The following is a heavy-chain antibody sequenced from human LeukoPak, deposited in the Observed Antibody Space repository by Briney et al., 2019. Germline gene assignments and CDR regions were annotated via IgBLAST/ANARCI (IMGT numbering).Heavy chain of an antibody. J-gene: IGHJ4*02. Sequence: SVKVSCKASGYTFTDYYMHWVRQAPGQGFEWMGWINPSDGDTNYAQKFQGRVTMTRDTSISTAHMEVSRLRSDDTAVYYCARANFLYCSSSTCLFDYWGQGTLVTVSS. CDR1: GYTFTDYY. CDR3: ARANFLYCSSSTCLFDY. D-gene: IGHD2-2*01. V-gene: IGHV1-2*02. CDR2: INPSDGDT.